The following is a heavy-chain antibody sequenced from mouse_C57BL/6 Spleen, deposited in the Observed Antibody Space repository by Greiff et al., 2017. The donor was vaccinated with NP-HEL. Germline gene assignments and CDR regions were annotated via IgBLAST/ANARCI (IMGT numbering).Heavy chain of an antibody. CDR3: VRGDGGMDY. Sequence: EVKLLESGGGLVQPKGSLKLSCAASGFSFNTYAMNWVRQAPGQGLEWVARGRSQSNNYATYSADSVKDKINISRDDSESILYLQMNNLKTEDTAMYYCVRGDGGMDYWGQGTSVTVSS. J-gene: IGHJ4*01. CDR1: GFSFNTYA. D-gene: IGHD3-3*01. CDR2: GRSQSNNYAT. V-gene: IGHV10-1*01.